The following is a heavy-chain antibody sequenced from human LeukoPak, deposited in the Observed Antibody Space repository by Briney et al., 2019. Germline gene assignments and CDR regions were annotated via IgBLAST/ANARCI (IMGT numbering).Heavy chain of an antibody. V-gene: IGHV1-2*06. Sequence: GASVKVSCKASGYTFTGYYMHWVRQAPGQGLEWMGRINPNSGGTNYAQKFQGRVTMTRDTSISTAYMELSRLRSDDTAVYYCARGLDYDSSGYYDAFDIWGQGTMVTVSS. D-gene: IGHD3-22*01. CDR1: GYTFTGYY. J-gene: IGHJ3*02. CDR3: ARGLDYDSSGYYDAFDI. CDR2: INPNSGGT.